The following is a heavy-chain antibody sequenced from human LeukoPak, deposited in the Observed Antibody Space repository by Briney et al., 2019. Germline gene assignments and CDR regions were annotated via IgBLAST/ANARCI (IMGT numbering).Heavy chain of an antibody. V-gene: IGHV4-61*08. CDR1: GGSISSGDYY. D-gene: IGHD3-10*01. CDR3: ARLRWFGELLGYFDY. Sequence: SETLSLTCTVSGGSISSGDYYWSWIRQPPGKGLEWIGYIYYSGSTNYNPSLKSRVTISVDTSKNQFSLKLSSVTAADTAVYYCARLRWFGELLGYFDYWGQGTLVTVSS. J-gene: IGHJ4*02. CDR2: IYYSGST.